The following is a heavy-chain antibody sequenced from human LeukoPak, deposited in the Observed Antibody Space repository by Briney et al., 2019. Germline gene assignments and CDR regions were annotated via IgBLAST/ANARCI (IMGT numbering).Heavy chain of an antibody. V-gene: IGHV4-34*01. Sequence: SETLSLTCAVYGGSFSGYYWSWIRQPPGKGLEWIGEINHSGSTNYNPSLKSRVTISVDTSKNQFSLKLSSVTAADTAVYYCARGEADYGDPNWFDPWGQGTLVTVSS. CDR3: ARGEADYGDPNWFDP. CDR1: GGSFSGYY. J-gene: IGHJ5*02. D-gene: IGHD4-17*01. CDR2: INHSGST.